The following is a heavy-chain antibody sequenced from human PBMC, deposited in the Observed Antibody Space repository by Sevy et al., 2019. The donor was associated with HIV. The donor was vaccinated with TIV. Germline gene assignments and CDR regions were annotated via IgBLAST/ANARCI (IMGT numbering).Heavy chain of an antibody. Sequence: SETLSLTCTVSDGSISSYYWSWIRQPPGKGLEWIGYIYYSGSTNYNPSLKSRVTISVDTSKNQFSLKLSSVTAADTAVYYCARGSALAAAGTGSFYYYYYYMDVWGKGTTVTVSS. CDR3: ARGSALAAAGTGSFYYYYYYMDV. D-gene: IGHD6-13*01. CDR2: IYYSGST. J-gene: IGHJ6*03. CDR1: DGSISSYY. V-gene: IGHV4-59*01.